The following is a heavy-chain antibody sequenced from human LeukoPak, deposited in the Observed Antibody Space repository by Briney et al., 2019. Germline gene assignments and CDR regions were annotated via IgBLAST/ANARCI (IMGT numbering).Heavy chain of an antibody. CDR2: IYPGDSDT. CDR1: GYSFTSYW. J-gene: IGHJ4*02. V-gene: IGHV5-51*01. D-gene: IGHD2-21*02. CDR3: ARTYCGGDCYYSYFDY. Sequence: GESLKISCKGSGYSFTSYWIGWVRQMPGKGLEWMGIIYPGDSDTRYSPSFQGQVTISADKSISTAYLQWSSLKASDTAMYSCARTYCGGDCYYSYFDYWGQGTLVTASS.